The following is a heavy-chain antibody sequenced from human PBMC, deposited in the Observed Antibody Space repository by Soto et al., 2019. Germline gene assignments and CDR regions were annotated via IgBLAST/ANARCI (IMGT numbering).Heavy chain of an antibody. J-gene: IGHJ5*02. CDR3: ARGGWYGQYNWFDP. CDR2: INHSGST. V-gene: IGHV4-34*01. CDR1: GVSFSGYY. D-gene: IGHD6-19*01. Sequence: PSETLSLTCAVYGVSFSGYYWSWIRQHPGKGLEWIGEINHSGSTNYNPSLKSRVTISVDTSKNQFSLKLSSVTAADTAVYYCARGGWYGQYNWFDPWGQGTLVTVSS.